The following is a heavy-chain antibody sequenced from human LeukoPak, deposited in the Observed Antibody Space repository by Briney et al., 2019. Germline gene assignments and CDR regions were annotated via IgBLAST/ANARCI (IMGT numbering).Heavy chain of an antibody. V-gene: IGHV5-51*01. CDR2: IYSGDFDT. CDR1: GSSFTSYF. J-gene: IGHJ4*02. Sequence: GESLKIPCKGLGSSFTSYFIAWVRQMPGKGPEWIGIIYSGDFDTRYSPSFQGQVTISAEKSISTAYLQWSRLRASESRLYYCARQYGGEAGPRDYCGPGTLGTVSS. D-gene: IGHD2-21*01. CDR3: ARQYGGEAGPRDY.